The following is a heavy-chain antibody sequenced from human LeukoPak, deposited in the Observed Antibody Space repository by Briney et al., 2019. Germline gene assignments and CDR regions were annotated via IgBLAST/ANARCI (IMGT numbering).Heavy chain of an antibody. CDR3: ARGGYSYGSFDY. Sequence: SETLSLTCTVSGGSISSYYWSWIRQPPGKGLEWIGYIYYSGSTNCNPSLKSRVTISVDTSKNQFSLKLSSVTAADTAVYYCARGGYSYGSFDYWGQGTLVTVSS. J-gene: IGHJ4*02. CDR1: GGSISSYY. V-gene: IGHV4-59*01. CDR2: IYYSGST. D-gene: IGHD5-18*01.